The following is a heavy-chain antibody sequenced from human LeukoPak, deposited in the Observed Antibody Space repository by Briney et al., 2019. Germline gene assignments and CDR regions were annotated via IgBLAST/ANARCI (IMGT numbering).Heavy chain of an antibody. CDR1: GGSISSYY. V-gene: IGHV4-59*12. Sequence: SETLSLTCTVSGGSISSYYWSWIRQPPGKGLEWIGYIYYSGSTYYNPSLKSRVTISVDTSKNQFSLKLSSVTAADTAVYYCASPTDYYGSGSYKWGQGTLVTVSS. J-gene: IGHJ4*02. CDR2: IYYSGST. CDR3: ASPTDYYGSGSYK. D-gene: IGHD3-10*01.